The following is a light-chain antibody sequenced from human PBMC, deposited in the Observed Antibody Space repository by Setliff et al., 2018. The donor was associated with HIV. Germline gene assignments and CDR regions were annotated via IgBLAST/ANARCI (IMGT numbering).Light chain of an antibody. V-gene: IGLV1-44*01. CDR3: AAWDDRLNGYV. J-gene: IGLJ1*01. Sequence: QSVLTQPPLASGTPGQRVTISCSGSSSNIGSNTVNWYQRLPGLAPKLLIYSDNRRPSVVPDRFSGSKSGTSASLAISGLQSEDEADYYCAAWDDRLNGYVFGTGTKVTVL. CDR2: SDN. CDR1: SSNIGSNT.